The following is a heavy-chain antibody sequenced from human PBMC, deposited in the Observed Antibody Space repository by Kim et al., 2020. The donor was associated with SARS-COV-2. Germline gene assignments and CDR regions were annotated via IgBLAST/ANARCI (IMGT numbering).Heavy chain of an antibody. CDR3: AKGPGSGSPYYFDY. D-gene: IGHD3-10*01. CDR2: ISGSGADT. Sequence: GGSLRLSCAASGFTFNNYAMNWVRQAPGKGPEWVSVISGSGADTVYADSVKGRFTISRDNSKNTVYLQMNSLRAEDTAVYYCAKGPGSGSPYYFDYWGQGTLVPVSS. CDR1: GFTFNNYA. V-gene: IGHV3-23*01. J-gene: IGHJ4*02.